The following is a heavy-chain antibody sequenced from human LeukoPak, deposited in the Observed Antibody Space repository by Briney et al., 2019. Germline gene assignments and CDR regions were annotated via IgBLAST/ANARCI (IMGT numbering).Heavy chain of an antibody. CDR2: TYYSEST. CDR1: GVSISSSSYY. V-gene: IGHV4-39*01. D-gene: IGHD1-26*01. J-gene: IGHJ4*01. Sequence: SETLSLTCTVSGVSISSSSYYWGWIRQPPGKGLEWIGSTYYSESTYYNSSLKSRVTISVDTSKNQVSLKLNSVTAADSAMYYCAKSGGYGLIDYWGQGTLVTVSS. CDR3: AKSGGYGLIDY.